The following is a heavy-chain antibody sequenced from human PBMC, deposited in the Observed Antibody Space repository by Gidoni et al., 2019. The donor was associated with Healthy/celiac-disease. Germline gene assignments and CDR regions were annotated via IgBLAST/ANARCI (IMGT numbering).Heavy chain of an antibody. J-gene: IGHJ4*02. Sequence: QVQLVESGGGVVQPGRSLRLSCAASGFPFSSHGMHWVRQAPGKGLEWVAVIWYDGSNKYYADSVKGRFTISRDNSKNTLYLQMNSLRAEDTAVYYCAREPEVEYCTNGVCYPDYWGQGTLVTVSS. CDR2: IWYDGSNK. CDR3: AREPEVEYCTNGVCYPDY. CDR1: GFPFSSHG. V-gene: IGHV3-33*01. D-gene: IGHD2-8*01.